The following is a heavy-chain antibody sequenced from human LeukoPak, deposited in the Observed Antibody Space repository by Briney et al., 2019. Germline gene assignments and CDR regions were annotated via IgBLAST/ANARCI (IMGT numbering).Heavy chain of an antibody. J-gene: IGHJ6*02. D-gene: IGHD3-9*01. V-gene: IGHV3-23*01. Sequence: GGSLRLSCAASRFTFSTYATTWVRQAPGKGLEWVSAISGDGDRTYYADSVRGRFTISRDNSKNTLYLQMNSLGADDTAVYYCAKVRPPYFDWLTDYAMDVWGQGTTVTVSS. CDR3: AKVRPPYFDWLTDYAMDV. CDR2: ISGDGDRT. CDR1: RFTFSTYA.